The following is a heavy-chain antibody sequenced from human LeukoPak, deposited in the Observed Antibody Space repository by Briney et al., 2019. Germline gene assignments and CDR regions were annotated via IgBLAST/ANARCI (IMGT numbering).Heavy chain of an antibody. J-gene: IGHJ4*02. Sequence: SVKVSCKASGGTFSSYAISWVRQAPGQGLEWMGGIIPIFGTANYAQKFQGRVTITADESTSTAYMELSSLRSEDTAVYYCARLVSARPSYFDYWAREPWSPSPQ. CDR1: GGTFSSYA. D-gene: IGHD6-6*01. V-gene: IGHV1-69*13. CDR3: ARLVSARPSYFDY. CDR2: IIPIFGTA.